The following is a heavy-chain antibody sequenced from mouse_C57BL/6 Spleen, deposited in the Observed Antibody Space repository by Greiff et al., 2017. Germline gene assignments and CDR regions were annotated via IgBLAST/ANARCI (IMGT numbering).Heavy chain of an antibody. J-gene: IGHJ4*01. D-gene: IGHD2-2*01. Sequence: VQLQQSGPELLKPGASVKISCKASGYSFTGYYMNWVKQSPEKSLERIGEINPSTGGTTYNQKFNAKATLTVNKSSSTAYMQLKSLTSEDSAVYYCARLWLRGNYYAMDYWGQGTSVTVSS. V-gene: IGHV1-42*01. CDR2: INPSTGGT. CDR1: GYSFTGYY. CDR3: ARLWLRGNYYAMDY.